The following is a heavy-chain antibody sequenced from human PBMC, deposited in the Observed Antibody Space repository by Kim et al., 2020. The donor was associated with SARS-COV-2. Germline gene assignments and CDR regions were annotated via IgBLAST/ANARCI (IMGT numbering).Heavy chain of an antibody. D-gene: IGHD3-10*01. J-gene: IGHJ4*02. V-gene: IGHV3-23*01. CDR3: AKAVGFSGSYYFDY. Sequence: ADPVKGRFTISGDNSKPPPYLQMNSLRAEDTAVYYCAKAVGFSGSYYFDYWGQGTLVTVSS.